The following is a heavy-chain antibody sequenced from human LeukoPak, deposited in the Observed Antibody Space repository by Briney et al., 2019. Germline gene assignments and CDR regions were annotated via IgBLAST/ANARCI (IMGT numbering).Heavy chain of an antibody. CDR3: AKGATVDY. V-gene: IGHV3-7*03. CDR1: GFTFSNYW. CDR2: MKQDGSGK. Sequence: GGSLRLSCAASGFTFSNYWMSWVRLAPGEGPEWVANMKQDGSGKYYVDSVKGRFTISRDNAKNSLYLQMNSLRAEDTALYYCAKGATVDYWGQGTLVTVSS. D-gene: IGHD1-26*01. J-gene: IGHJ4*02.